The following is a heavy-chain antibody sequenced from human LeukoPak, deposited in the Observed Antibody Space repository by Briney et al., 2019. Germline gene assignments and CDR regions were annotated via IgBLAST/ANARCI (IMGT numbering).Heavy chain of an antibody. V-gene: IGHV4-39*07. D-gene: IGHD6-25*01. CDR3: ARGPASSGGLPPGAFDI. Sequence: SETLSLTCTVSGASITTTLYYWVWARQSPGKGLEWIGSFYYGGITYYHPSLKSRVTVSVDTSRSQFSLKLISVTAADTAVYYCARGPASSGGLPPGAFDIWGQGTMVTVSS. CDR2: FYYGGIT. J-gene: IGHJ3*02. CDR1: GASITTTLYY.